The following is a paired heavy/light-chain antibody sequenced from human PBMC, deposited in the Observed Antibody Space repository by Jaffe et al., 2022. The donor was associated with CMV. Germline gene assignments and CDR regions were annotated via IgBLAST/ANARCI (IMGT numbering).Light chain of an antibody. CDR1: QSLLHSNGYNY. CDR2: LGS. V-gene: IGKV2-28*01. CDR3: MQALQTPRT. Sequence: DIVMTQSPLSLPVTPGEPASISCRSSQSLLHSNGYNYLDWYLQKPGQSPQLLVYLGSNRASGVPDRFSGSGSGTDFTLKISRVEAEDVGVYYCMQALQTPRTFGQGTKLEIK. J-gene: IGKJ2*02.
Heavy chain of an antibody. J-gene: IGHJ6*02. V-gene: IGHV4-4*07. CDR1: GGSISSYY. CDR3: ARWDGDYHYYGVDV. CDR2: IYTSGST. D-gene: IGHD4-17*01. Sequence: QVQLQESGPGLVKPSETLSLTCTVSGGSISSYYWTWIRQPAGKGLEWIGRIYTSGSTNYNPSLKSRVTMSVDTSKNQFSLKLTSVTAADTAVYYCARWDGDYHYYGVDVWGQGTTVTVSS.